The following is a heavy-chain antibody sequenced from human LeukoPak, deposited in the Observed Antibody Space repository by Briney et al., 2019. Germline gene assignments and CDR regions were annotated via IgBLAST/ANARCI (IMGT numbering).Heavy chain of an antibody. Sequence: SETLSLTCTVSGGSISSYYWSWIRQPPGKGLEWIGYIYYSGSTNYNPSLKSRVTISVDTSKNQFSLKLSSVTAADTAVYYCAKDTPVPGTSRKFDYWGQGTLVTVSS. CDR1: GGSISSYY. CDR3: AKDTPVPGTSRKFDY. D-gene: IGHD6-19*01. J-gene: IGHJ4*02. V-gene: IGHV4-59*01. CDR2: IYYSGST.